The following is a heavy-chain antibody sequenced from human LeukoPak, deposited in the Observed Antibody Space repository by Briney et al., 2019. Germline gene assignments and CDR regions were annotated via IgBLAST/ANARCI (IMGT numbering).Heavy chain of an antibody. Sequence: ASVKVSCKAFGNTFTSYGISWVRQAPGQGLEWMGWISAYNGNTNYAQKLQGRVTMTTDTSTSTAYMELRSLRSDDTAVYYCAREPDEQQLGPSGSYNWGQGTLVTVSS. D-gene: IGHD6-13*01. CDR2: ISAYNGNT. V-gene: IGHV1-18*01. J-gene: IGHJ4*02. CDR3: AREPDEQQLGPSGSYN. CDR1: GNTFTSYG.